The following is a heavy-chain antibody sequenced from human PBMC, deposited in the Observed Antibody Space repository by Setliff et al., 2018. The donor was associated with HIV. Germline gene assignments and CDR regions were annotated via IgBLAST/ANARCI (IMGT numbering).Heavy chain of an antibody. D-gene: IGHD2-2*02. CDR1: GYSFANYG. J-gene: IGHJ6*03. CDR2: ISPYNGNT. V-gene: IGHV1-18*01. Sequence: ASVKVSCKAFGYSFANYGITWVRQAPGQGLEWMGWISPYNGNTNYAQKLQDRVTMTTDTSTSTAYMELSSLTSEDTAVYFCARSRYQLLYDMDVWGKGTTVTVSS. CDR3: ARSRYQLLYDMDV.